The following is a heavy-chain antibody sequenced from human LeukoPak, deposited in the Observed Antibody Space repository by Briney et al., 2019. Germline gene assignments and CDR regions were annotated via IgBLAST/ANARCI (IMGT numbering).Heavy chain of an antibody. D-gene: IGHD2-2*01. J-gene: IGHJ2*01. CDR2: INHSGST. CDR3: VRRRGPAARQRYFDL. V-gene: IGHV4-34*01. CDR1: GGSFSGYY. Sequence: PSETLSLTCAVYGGSFSGYYWSWIRQPPGKGLEWIGEINHSGSTNYNPSLKSRVTISVDTSKNQFSLKPSSVTAADTAVYYCVRRRGPAARQRYFDLWGRGTLVTVSS.